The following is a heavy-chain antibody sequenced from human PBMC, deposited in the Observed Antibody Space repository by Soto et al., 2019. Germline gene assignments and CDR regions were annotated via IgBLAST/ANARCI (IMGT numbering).Heavy chain of an antibody. Sequence: GGSLRLSCAASGFTFSNAWMSRVRQAPGKGLEWVGRIKSKTDGGTTDYAAPVKGRFTISRDDSKNTLYLQMNSLKTEDTAVYYCTTDSWNYARAFDYWGQGTLVTVSS. V-gene: IGHV3-15*01. CDR1: GFTFSNAW. D-gene: IGHD1-7*01. CDR2: IKSKTDGGTT. CDR3: TTDSWNYARAFDY. J-gene: IGHJ4*02.